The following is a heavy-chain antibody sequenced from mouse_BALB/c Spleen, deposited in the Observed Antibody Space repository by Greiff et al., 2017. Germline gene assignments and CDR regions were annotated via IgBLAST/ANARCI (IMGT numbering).Heavy chain of an antibody. CDR3: ARIALYWYFDV. CDR1: GYTFTSYT. CDR2: INPSSGYT. J-gene: IGHJ1*01. V-gene: IGHV1-4*02. Sequence: VQLQQSAAELARPGASVKMSCKASGYTFTSYTMHWVKQRPGQGLEWIGYINPSSGYTEYNQKFKDKTTLTADKSSSTAYMQLSSLTSEDSAVYYCARIALYWYFDVWGAGTTVTVSS.